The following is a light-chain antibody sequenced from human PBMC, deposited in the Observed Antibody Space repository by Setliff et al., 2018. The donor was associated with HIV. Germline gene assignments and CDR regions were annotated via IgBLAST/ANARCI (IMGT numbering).Light chain of an antibody. CDR3: QAWDSSTAVYV. Sequence: SYELTQPPSVSVPPGQTASIACSGDKLGDKYACWYQQKPGQSPVLVIYQDNKRPSGIPERFSGSNSGNTATLTISGTQALDEADYYCQAWDSSTAVYVFGTGTKVTVL. CDR1: KLGDKY. CDR2: QDN. V-gene: IGLV3-1*01. J-gene: IGLJ1*01.